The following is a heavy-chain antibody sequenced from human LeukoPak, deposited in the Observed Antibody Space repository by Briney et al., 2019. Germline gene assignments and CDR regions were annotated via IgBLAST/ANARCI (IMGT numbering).Heavy chain of an antibody. CDR1: GESLSNSF. J-gene: IGHJ5*02. V-gene: IGHV4-34*01. CDR2: INHSGGT. Sequence: SETLSLTCAVYGESLSNSFWNWIRQSPGKGLEWIGEINHSGGTNYNPSLKSRVSMSIDTYKKQFSLRLTSVTAADTAVYFCARHVVRGRDWFCRSSNCHQRWFDPWGQGTLVAVSS. CDR3: ARHVVRGRDWFCRSSNCHQRWFDP. D-gene: IGHD2-2*01.